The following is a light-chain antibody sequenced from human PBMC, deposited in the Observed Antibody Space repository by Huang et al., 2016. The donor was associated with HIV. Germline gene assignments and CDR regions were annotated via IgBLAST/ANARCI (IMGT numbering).Light chain of an antibody. CDR1: QSLLYSLNNKNY. Sequence: DIVMTQSPDSLSVSPGERATIDCKSSQSLLYSLNNKNYVAWFQQKPGRPPKLLLYWASTRESGIPERFSGSRSGTDFTLTINNLQPEDVATYYCQQYYQNPQTFGQG. CDR3: QQYYQNPQT. V-gene: IGKV4-1*01. J-gene: IGKJ5*01. CDR2: WAS.